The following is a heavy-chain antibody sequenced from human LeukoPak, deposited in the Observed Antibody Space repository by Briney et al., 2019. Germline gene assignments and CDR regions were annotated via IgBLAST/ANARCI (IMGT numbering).Heavy chain of an antibody. CDR3: VRALGGYYSSVLDH. CDR1: GDSLSSYY. CDR2: VYNGGTT. Sequence: SETLSLTCIVSGDSLSSYYWSWIRQTPGKGLEWIGYVYNGGTTSSNPSLGGRVTISVDTTKNQFSLELSSMTAADTAVYYCVRALGGYYSSVLDHWGQGTLVTVSS. D-gene: IGHD3-22*01. V-gene: IGHV4-59*01. J-gene: IGHJ4*02.